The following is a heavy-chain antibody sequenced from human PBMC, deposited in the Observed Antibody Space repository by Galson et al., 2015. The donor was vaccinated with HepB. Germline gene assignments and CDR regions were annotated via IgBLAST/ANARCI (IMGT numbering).Heavy chain of an antibody. CDR1: ISSSSYY. Sequence: ISSSSYYWGWIRQPPGKGLEWIGSTYYSGSTYYNPSLKSRVTISIDMSKNQFSLKLSSVTAADTAVYYCARSPNPYSSGWYYFDQWGQGTLVTVSS. CDR2: TYYSGST. CDR3: ARSPNPYSSGWYYFDQ. V-gene: IGHV4-39*07. D-gene: IGHD6-19*01. J-gene: IGHJ4*02.